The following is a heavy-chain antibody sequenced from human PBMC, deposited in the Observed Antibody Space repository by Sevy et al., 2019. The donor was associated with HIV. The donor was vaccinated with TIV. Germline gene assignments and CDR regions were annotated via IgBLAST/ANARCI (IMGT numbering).Heavy chain of an antibody. Sequence: GGSLRLSCVASGITFSNAWMNWVRQAPGKGLEWVGRIQTKIDGGTTDYAAPVKGRFSISRDDSKNTLFLQMNGLKTEDTAVYYCVTEFFSGRPFDYWGQGTLVTVSS. CDR2: IQTKIDGGTT. D-gene: IGHD2-15*01. V-gene: IGHV3-15*01. CDR3: VTEFFSGRPFDY. CDR1: GITFSNAW. J-gene: IGHJ4*02.